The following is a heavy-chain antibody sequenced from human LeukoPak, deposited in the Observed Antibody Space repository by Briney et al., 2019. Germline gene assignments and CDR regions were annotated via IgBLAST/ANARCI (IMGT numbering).Heavy chain of an antibody. CDR1: GGSISSYH. V-gene: IGHV4-34*01. CDR2: INHSGST. J-gene: IGHJ5*02. D-gene: IGHD6-13*01. Sequence: SETLSLTCTVSGGSISSYHWSWIRQPPGKGLEWIGEINHSGSTNYNPSLKSRVTISVDTSKNQFSLKLSSVTAADTAVYYCAGIATGFNWFDPWGQGTLVTVSS. CDR3: AGIATGFNWFDP.